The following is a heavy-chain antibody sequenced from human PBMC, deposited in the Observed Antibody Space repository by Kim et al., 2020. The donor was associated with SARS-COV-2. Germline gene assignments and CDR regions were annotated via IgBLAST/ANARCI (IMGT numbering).Heavy chain of an antibody. CDR1: GFTFTNYW. J-gene: IGHJ4*02. Sequence: GGSLRLSCTISGFTFTNYWMSWVRQAPGKGLEWVANIYKDGSEKNYVDSVRDRFTISRDNARNSVYLQMNSLRAEDTGLYYCARGGKFYYDTSGYPDDFWGQRILVTVSS. D-gene: IGHD3-22*01. CDR2: IYKDGSEK. CDR3: ARGGKFYYDTSGYPDDF. V-gene: IGHV3-7*01.